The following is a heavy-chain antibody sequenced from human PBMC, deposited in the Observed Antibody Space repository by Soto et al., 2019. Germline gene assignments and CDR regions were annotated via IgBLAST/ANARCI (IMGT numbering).Heavy chain of an antibody. D-gene: IGHD5-18*01. J-gene: IGHJ6*02. CDR3: ARIGGGGYSCGPNLYFYYGMDV. Sequence: QVQLVQSGAEVKKPGASVKVSCKASGYTFTSYDIHWVRQATGQGLEWMGWMNPNSGNTGYAQKCQVRVTVIRNTCNSTPYMVLRSLRSEDTAVYYCARIGGGGYSCGPNLYFYYGMDVWGQGTKVTGSS. CDR1: GYTFTSYD. V-gene: IGHV1-8*01. CDR2: MNPNSGNT.